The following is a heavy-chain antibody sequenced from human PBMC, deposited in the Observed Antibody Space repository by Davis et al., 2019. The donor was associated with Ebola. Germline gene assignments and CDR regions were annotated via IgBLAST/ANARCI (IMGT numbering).Heavy chain of an antibody. D-gene: IGHD2-2*01. CDR2: IDPSDSYT. CDR3: ARHMYCSSTSCQRRYYYYMDV. Sequence: GESLKISCKGSGYSFTSYWISWVRQMPGKGLEWMGRIDPSDSYTNYSPSFQGHVTISADKSISTAYLQWSSLKASDTAMYYCARHMYCSSTSCQRRYYYYMDVWGKGTTVTVSS. CDR1: GYSFTSYW. J-gene: IGHJ6*03. V-gene: IGHV5-10-1*01.